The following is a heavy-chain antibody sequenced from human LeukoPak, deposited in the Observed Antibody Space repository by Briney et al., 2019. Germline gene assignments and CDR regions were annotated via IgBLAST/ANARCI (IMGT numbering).Heavy chain of an antibody. Sequence: PGGSLRLSCAASGFTFSSYAMSWVRQAPGKGLEWVSAISGSGGSTYYADSVKGRFTTSRDNSKNTLYLQMNSLRAEDTAVYYCAKAGTEDVLLWFGELLLPHFDYWGQGTLVTVSS. CDR3: AKAGTEDVLLWFGELLLPHFDY. J-gene: IGHJ4*02. CDR1: GFTFSSYA. D-gene: IGHD3-10*01. V-gene: IGHV3-23*01. CDR2: ISGSGGST.